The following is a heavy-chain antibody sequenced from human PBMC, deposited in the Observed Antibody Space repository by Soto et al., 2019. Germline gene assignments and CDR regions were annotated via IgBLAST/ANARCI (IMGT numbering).Heavy chain of an antibody. CDR3: ARLAHGYFAY. V-gene: IGHV4-59*01. Sequence: KPSETLSLTCTVSGGSMRSYYWSWIRQSPGKGLEWIGYIYYSGTTNYNPSLKSRVTISLDTSKNQLFLKLSSVTAADTAVYYCARLAHGYFAYWGQGSLVTVSS. CDR2: IYYSGTT. D-gene: IGHD3-3*02. J-gene: IGHJ4*02. CDR1: GGSMRSYY.